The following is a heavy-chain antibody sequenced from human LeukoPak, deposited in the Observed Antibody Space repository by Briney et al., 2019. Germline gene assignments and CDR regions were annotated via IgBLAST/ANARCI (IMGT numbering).Heavy chain of an antibody. CDR2: ISSSGSTI. Sequence: GGSLRLSCAASGFTFSSYEMNWVRQAPGKGLEWVSYISSSGSTIYYADSVKGRFTISRDNAKNSLYLKMNSLRAEDTAVYYCAREGGSYPFDYWGQGTLVTVSS. V-gene: IGHV3-48*03. D-gene: IGHD1-26*01. CDR1: GFTFSSYE. CDR3: AREGGSYPFDY. J-gene: IGHJ4*02.